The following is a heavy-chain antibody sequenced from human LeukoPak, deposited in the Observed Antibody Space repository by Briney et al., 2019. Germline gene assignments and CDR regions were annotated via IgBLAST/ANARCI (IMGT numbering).Heavy chain of an antibody. CDR1: GGSISSGSYY. CDR3: ARGAYCTSINCYGFDY. CDR2: IYTSGST. J-gene: IGHJ4*02. V-gene: IGHV4-61*02. D-gene: IGHD2-2*01. Sequence: PSETLSLTCTVSGGSISSGSYYWRWLRQPAGKGLEWIGRIYTSGSTNYNPSLKSRVTISVDTSKNQFSLRLKSVTAADTAVYYCARGAYCTSINCYGFDYWGQGILVTVSS.